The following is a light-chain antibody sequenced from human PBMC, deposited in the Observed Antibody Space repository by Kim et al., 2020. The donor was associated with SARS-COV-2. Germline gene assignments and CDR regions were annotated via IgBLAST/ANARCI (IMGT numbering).Light chain of an antibody. J-gene: IGKJ2*01. CDR2: GAS. Sequence: VSPGERAPLPCRASQSISSNLAWYQQKPGQAPRLLIYGASTRATGIPARFSGSGSGTEFTLTISSLQSEDFAVYHCQQYNNWPPYTFGQGTKLEI. CDR3: QQYNNWPPYT. CDR1: QSISSN. V-gene: IGKV3-15*01.